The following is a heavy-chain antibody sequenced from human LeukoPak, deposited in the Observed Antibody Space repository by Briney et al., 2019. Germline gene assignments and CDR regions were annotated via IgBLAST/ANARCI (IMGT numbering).Heavy chain of an antibody. Sequence: GRSLRLPCAASGFTFSSYAMHWVRQAPGKGLEWVAVISYDGSNKYYADSVKGRFTISRDNSKNTLYLQMNSLRAEDTAVYFCTRDLDGSGSYSWFDPWGQGTLVTVSS. CDR1: GFTFSSYA. CDR3: TRDLDGSGSYSWFDP. J-gene: IGHJ5*02. D-gene: IGHD3-10*01. V-gene: IGHV3-30*04. CDR2: ISYDGSNK.